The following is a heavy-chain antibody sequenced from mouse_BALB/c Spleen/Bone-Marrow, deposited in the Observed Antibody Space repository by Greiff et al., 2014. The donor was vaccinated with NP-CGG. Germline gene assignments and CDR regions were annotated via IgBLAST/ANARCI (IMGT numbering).Heavy chain of an antibody. CDR3: ARTTMITTGGYYAMDY. CDR2: IYPGDGDT. V-gene: IGHV1-87*01. J-gene: IGHJ4*01. CDR1: GYPLTSYW. D-gene: IGHD2-4*01. Sequence: VQLQQSGAELARPGASVKLSCKASGYPLTSYWMQWVKQRPGQGLEWIGAIYPGDGDTRYTQKFKGKATLTADKSSSTAYMQLSSLASEDSAVYYCARTTMITTGGYYAMDYWGQGTSVTVSS.